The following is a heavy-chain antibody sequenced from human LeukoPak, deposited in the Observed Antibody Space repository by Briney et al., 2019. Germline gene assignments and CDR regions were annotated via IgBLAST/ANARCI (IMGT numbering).Heavy chain of an antibody. CDR3: VTVNTAMTPAYFDH. V-gene: IGHV5-51*01. D-gene: IGHD5-18*01. J-gene: IGHJ4*02. Sequence: GESLKISCSGYGYSFSNSWIGWVRQLPGKRLQYMGIIYPSDSETHYSPSFQGQVTISADASISTAYLEWSKLGASDTAIYYCVTVNTAMTPAYFDHWGRGTLVTVSS. CDR1: GYSFSNSW. CDR2: IYPSDSET.